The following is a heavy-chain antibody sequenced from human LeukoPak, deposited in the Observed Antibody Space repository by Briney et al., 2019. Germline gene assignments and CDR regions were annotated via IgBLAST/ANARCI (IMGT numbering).Heavy chain of an antibody. D-gene: IGHD2-15*01. CDR2: MYYSGST. CDR3: ARDYCSGGSCYDAFDI. V-gene: IGHV4-39*07. Sequence: SETLSHTCTVSGGSISSSSYYWGWIRQPPGKGLEWIGSMYYSGSTYYNPSLKSRVTISVDTSKNQFSLKLSSVTAADTAVYYCARDYCSGGSCYDAFDIWGQGTMVTVSS. J-gene: IGHJ3*02. CDR1: GGSISSSSYY.